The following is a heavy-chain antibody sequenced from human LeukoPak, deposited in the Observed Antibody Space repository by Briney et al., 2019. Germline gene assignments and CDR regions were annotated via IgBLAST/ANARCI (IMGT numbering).Heavy chain of an antibody. D-gene: IGHD3-10*01. V-gene: IGHV3-21*01. J-gene: IGHJ4*02. Sequence: GSLRLSCAASGFTFSSYSMNWVRQAPGKGLEWVSSISSSSSYIYYADSVKGRFTISRDNAENSLYLQMNSLRAEDTAVYYCARDPPGWFGELLTYYFDYWGQGTLVTVSS. CDR3: ARDPPGWFGELLTYYFDY. CDR1: GFTFSSYS. CDR2: ISSSSSYI.